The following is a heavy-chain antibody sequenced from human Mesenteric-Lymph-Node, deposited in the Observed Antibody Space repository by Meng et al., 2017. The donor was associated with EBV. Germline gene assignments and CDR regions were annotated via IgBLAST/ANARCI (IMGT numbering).Heavy chain of an antibody. CDR2: VFHSGST. J-gene: IGHJ2*01. Sequence: QVQLQAAGPGLVKPSATLSLNCAVSGASITTGNWWSWVRQSPGKGLEWIGAVFHSGSTNYNPSLKSRVTISVDKSKNQFSLEVTSVTAADAAVYYCARGSWSDPVGLDLWGRGTLVTVSS. CDR1: GASITTGNW. V-gene: IGHV4-4*02. CDR3: ARGSWSDPVGLDL. D-gene: IGHD2-15*01.